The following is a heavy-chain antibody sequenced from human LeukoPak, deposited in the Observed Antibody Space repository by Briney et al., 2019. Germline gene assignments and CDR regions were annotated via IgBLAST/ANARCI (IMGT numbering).Heavy chain of an antibody. Sequence: GGSLRLSCAASGFTFDDYGMSWVRQAPGKGLEWVSGINWNGGSTGYADSVKGRFTISRDNAKNSLYLQMNSLRAEDTALYYCARVPEGTMVRGVIYYYYYMDVWGKGTTVTVSS. V-gene: IGHV3-20*04. D-gene: IGHD3-10*01. CDR1: GFTFDDYG. CDR3: ARVPEGTMVRGVIYYYYYMDV. CDR2: INWNGGST. J-gene: IGHJ6*03.